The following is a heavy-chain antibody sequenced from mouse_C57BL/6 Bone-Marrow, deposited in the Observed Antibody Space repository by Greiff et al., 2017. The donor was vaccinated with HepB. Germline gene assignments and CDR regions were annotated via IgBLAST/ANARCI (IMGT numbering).Heavy chain of an antibody. J-gene: IGHJ4*01. V-gene: IGHV1-26*01. CDR1: GYTFTDYY. CDR2: INPNNGGT. CDR3: ARRPYSNPDRAMDY. Sequence: VQLKQSGPELVKPGASVKISCKASGYTFTDYYMNWVKQSHGKSLEWIGDINPNNGGTSYNQKFKGKATLTVDKSSSTAYMELRSLTSEDSAVYYCARRPYSNPDRAMDYWGQGTSVTVSS. D-gene: IGHD2-5*01.